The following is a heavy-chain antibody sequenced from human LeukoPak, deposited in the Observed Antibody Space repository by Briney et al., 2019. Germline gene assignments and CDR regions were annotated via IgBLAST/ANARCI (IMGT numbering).Heavy chain of an antibody. CDR3: ARHSPGTEAHYFDY. Sequence: PSETLSLTCTVSGGSIGSSPYYWVWIRQPPGKGLEWIGSMYYSGNTYYKPSLKNRVTISVDTSKNQFSLKLRSVTAADTAVYYCARHSPGTEAHYFDYWGQGTLVTVSS. D-gene: IGHD1-7*01. CDR1: GGSIGSSPYY. CDR2: MYYSGNT. J-gene: IGHJ4*02. V-gene: IGHV4-39*01.